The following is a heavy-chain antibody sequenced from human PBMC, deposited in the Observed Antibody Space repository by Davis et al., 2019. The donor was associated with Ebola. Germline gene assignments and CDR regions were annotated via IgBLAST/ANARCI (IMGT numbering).Heavy chain of an antibody. Sequence: MPSETLSLTCAVYGGSFSGYYWSWIRQPPGKGLEWIGEINHSGSTNYNPSLKSRVTISVDTSKNQFSLKLSSVTAADTAVYYCARRGLYYGMDVWGQGTTVTVPS. CDR1: GGSFSGYY. CDR2: INHSGST. V-gene: IGHV4-34*01. J-gene: IGHJ6*02. CDR3: ARRGLYYGMDV. D-gene: IGHD3-10*01.